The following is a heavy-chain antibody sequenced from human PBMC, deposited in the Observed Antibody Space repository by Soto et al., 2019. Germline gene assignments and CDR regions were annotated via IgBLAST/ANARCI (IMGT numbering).Heavy chain of an antibody. Sequence: GASVKLSWKASGYTFTSYAMHWMRQAPGQRLEWMGWINAGNGNTKYSQKFQGRVTITRDTSASTAYMELSSLRSEDTAVYYCARDLRIVVGPDAMPHDAFDIWGQATMVTVSS. CDR1: GYTFTSYA. J-gene: IGHJ3*02. CDR3: ARDLRIVVGPDAMPHDAFDI. D-gene: IGHD2-2*01. V-gene: IGHV1-3*01. CDR2: INAGNGNT.